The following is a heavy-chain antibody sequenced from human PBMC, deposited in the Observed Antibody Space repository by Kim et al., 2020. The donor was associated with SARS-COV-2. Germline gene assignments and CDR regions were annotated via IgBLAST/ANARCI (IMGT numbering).Heavy chain of an antibody. J-gene: IGHJ4*02. D-gene: IGHD1-26*01. CDR2: VNHSGST. CDR3: LRRLAGGSHVNFDY. Sequence: SETLSLTCAVYGGSFSGYYWSWIRQPPGEGLEWIGEVNHSGSTNYNPSLKSRVTMSVDTSKNQFSLTLTSATAAATAVSYCLRRLAGGSHVNFDYWGQGT. CDR1: GGSFSGYY. V-gene: IGHV4-34*01.